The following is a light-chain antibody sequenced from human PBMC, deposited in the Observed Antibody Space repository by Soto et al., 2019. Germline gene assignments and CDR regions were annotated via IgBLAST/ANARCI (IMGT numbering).Light chain of an antibody. V-gene: IGLV2-14*03. CDR3: ISYTGSSTSYV. J-gene: IGLJ1*01. CDR1: SSDVGGSNF. CDR2: DVA. Sequence: QSALTQPASVSDSPGQSITISCTGTSSDVGGSNFVSWYQQHPGKPPKLIIYDVANRPSGVSNRFSGSKSGSTASLIISRLQTEDEADYYCISYTGSSTSYVFGSGTKV.